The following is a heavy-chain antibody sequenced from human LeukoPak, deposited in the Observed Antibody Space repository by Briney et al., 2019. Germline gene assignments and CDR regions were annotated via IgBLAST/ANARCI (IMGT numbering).Heavy chain of an antibody. Sequence: GGSLRLSCAASGFTFSSYEMNWVRQAPGKGLEWVSYISSSGSTIYYADSVEGRFTISRDNAKNSLYLQMDSLRAEDTAVYYCAREGGYSYGHTYYYYYYGMDVWGKGTTVTVSS. CDR1: GFTFSSYE. J-gene: IGHJ6*04. D-gene: IGHD5-18*01. CDR3: AREGGYSYGHTYYYYYYGMDV. CDR2: ISSSGSTI. V-gene: IGHV3-48*03.